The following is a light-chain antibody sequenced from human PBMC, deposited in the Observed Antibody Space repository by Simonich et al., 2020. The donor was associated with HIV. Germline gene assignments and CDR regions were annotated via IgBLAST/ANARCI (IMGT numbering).Light chain of an antibody. CDR2: KIS. CDR3: MQGTHWPIT. V-gene: IGKV2-30*02. Sequence: DVVMTQSPLSLPVTLGQPASISCRSSQSLVHSDGNTYLTWFQQRPGQSPRRLIYKISNRDSGVPDRFSGSGSGTDFTLKISRVEAEDVGVYYCMQGTHWPITFGQGTRLEIK. CDR1: QSLVHSDGNTY. J-gene: IGKJ5*01.